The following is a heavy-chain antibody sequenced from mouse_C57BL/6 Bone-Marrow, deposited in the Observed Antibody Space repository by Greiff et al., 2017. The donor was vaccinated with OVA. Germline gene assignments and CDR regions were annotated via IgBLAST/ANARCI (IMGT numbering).Heavy chain of an antibody. Sequence: VQLQQSGAELVRPGASVKLSCKASGYTFTDYYINWVKQRPGQGLEWIARIYPGSGNTYYNEKFKGKATLTAEKSSSTAYMQLSSLTSEDSAVYFCARRGSSYGFAYWGQGTLVTVSA. CDR3: ARRGSSYGFAY. CDR1: GYTFTDYY. V-gene: IGHV1-76*01. D-gene: IGHD1-1*01. CDR2: IYPGSGNT. J-gene: IGHJ3*01.